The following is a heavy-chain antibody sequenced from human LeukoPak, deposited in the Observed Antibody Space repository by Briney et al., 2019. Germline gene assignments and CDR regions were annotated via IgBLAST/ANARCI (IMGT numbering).Heavy chain of an antibody. Sequence: GGSLRLSCAASGFSFSSYGMHWVRQAPGKGLEWVAFIQYDGSNKDYADSVKGRFTISRDNSKNTLYLQMNSLRAEDTAVYYCARGAITMFWGQGTLVTVSS. CDR2: IQYDGSNK. J-gene: IGHJ4*02. D-gene: IGHD3-10*02. V-gene: IGHV3-30*02. CDR1: GFSFSSYG. CDR3: ARGAITMF.